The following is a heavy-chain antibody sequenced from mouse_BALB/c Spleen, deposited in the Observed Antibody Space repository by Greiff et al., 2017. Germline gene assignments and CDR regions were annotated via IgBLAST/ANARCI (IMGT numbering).Heavy chain of an antibody. J-gene: IGHJ2*01. Sequence: EVQVVESGGGLVKPGGSLKLSCAASGFTFSSYAMSWVRQTPEKRLEWVASISSGGSTYYPDSVKGRFTISRDNARNILYLQMSSLRSEDTAMYYCARGPMITRFDYWGEGTTLTVSA. CDR3: ARGPMITRFDY. D-gene: IGHD2-4*01. CDR2: ISSGGST. CDR1: GFTFSSYA. V-gene: IGHV5-6-5*01.